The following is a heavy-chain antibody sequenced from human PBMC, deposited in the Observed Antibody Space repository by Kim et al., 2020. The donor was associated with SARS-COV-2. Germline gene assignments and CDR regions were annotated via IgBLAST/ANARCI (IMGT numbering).Heavy chain of an antibody. CDR1: GFTFSGSA. J-gene: IGHJ6*02. D-gene: IGHD6-13*01. CDR3: TIAAAGLHENYYYYGMDV. V-gene: IGHV3-73*01. Sequence: GGSLRLSCAASGFTFSGSAMHWVRQASGKGLEWVGRIRSKANSYATAYAASVKGRFTISRDDSKNTAYLQMNSLKTEDTAVYYCTIAAAGLHENYYYYGMDVWGQGTTVTVSS. CDR2: IRSKANSYAT.